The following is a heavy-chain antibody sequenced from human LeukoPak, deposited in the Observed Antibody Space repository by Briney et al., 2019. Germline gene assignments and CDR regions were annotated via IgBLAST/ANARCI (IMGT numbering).Heavy chain of an antibody. CDR1: GFTFDDYA. D-gene: IGHD3-16*01. Sequence: GGSLRLSCAASGFTFDDYAMHWVRQAPGKGLEWVSGITWNSDSIDYADSVKGRFTISRDNAKNSLYLQMNSLRAEDTALYYCVRLGELGFYYFDYWGQGTLVTVSS. CDR3: VRLGELGFYYFDY. CDR2: ITWNSDSI. J-gene: IGHJ4*02. V-gene: IGHV3-9*01.